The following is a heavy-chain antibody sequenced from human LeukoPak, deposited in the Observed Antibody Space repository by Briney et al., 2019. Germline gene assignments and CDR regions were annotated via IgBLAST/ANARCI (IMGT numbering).Heavy chain of an antibody. CDR1: GFTFSSYG. CDR3: ARDFRYCSGGSCYSGSGYFDY. CDR2: IWYDGSNK. Sequence: GGSLRLSCAASGFTFSSYGMHWVRQAPGKGLEWVAVIWYDGSNKYYADSVKGRFTISRDNSKNTLYLQMNSLRAEDTAVYYCARDFRYCSGGSCYSGSGYFDYWGQGTLVTVSS. J-gene: IGHJ4*02. D-gene: IGHD2-15*01. V-gene: IGHV3-33*01.